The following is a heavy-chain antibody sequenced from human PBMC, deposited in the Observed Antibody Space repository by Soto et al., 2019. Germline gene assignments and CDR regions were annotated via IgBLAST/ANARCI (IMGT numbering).Heavy chain of an antibody. V-gene: IGHV3-48*01. D-gene: IGHD4-17*01. CDR2: ISSSSSTI. CDR1: GFTFSSYS. Sequence: EVQLVESGGGLVQPGGSLRLSCAASGFTFSSYSMNWVRQAPGKGLEWVSYISSSSSTIYYADSVKGRFTISRDNAKKSLYLQMNSMRAEDTAVYYCARDLNYGLLDYWSQGTLVTVSS. J-gene: IGHJ4*02. CDR3: ARDLNYGLLDY.